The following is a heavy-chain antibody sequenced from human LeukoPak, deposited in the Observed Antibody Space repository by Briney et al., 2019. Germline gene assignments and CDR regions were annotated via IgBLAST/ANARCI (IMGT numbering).Heavy chain of an antibody. V-gene: IGHV3-7*01. D-gene: IGHD3-22*01. CDR1: GFTFSSYW. Sequence: GGSLRLSCAASGFTFSSYWMSWVRQAPGKGLEWVANIKQDGSEKYYVDSVKGRFTISRDNAKNSLYLQMNSLRAEDTAVYYCARDKDDSSGYYYGSFYFDYWGQGTLVTVSS. J-gene: IGHJ4*02. CDR3: ARDKDDSSGYYYGSFYFDY. CDR2: IKQDGSEK.